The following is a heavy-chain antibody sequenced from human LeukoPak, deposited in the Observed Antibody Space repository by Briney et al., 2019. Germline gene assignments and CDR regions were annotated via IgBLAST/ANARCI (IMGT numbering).Heavy chain of an antibody. CDR2: ISGSGGST. CDR1: GFTFSSYA. CDR3: AKTSTMTRHYYGMDV. V-gene: IGHV3-23*01. D-gene: IGHD4-17*01. Sequence: PGGSLRLSCAASGFTFSSYAMSWVRQAPGEGLEWVSAISGSGGSTYYADSVKGRFTISRDNSKNTLYLQMNSLRAEDTAVYYCAKTSTMTRHYYGMDVWVQGTTVTVSS. J-gene: IGHJ6*02.